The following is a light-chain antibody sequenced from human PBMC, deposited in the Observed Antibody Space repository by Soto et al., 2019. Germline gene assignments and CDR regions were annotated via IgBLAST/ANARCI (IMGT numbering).Light chain of an antibody. CDR2: AAY. Sequence: DIQMTQSPSSLSASVGDRVTITCRARQSIRSDLNWYQQKPGKAPKLLIYAAYSLQSGVPSRFSGSGSGTDFTLTISSLQPEDVATYYCQPIYSTPPYTFGQGTQLEIK. CDR1: QSIRSD. CDR3: QPIYSTPPYT. J-gene: IGKJ2*01. V-gene: IGKV1-39*01.